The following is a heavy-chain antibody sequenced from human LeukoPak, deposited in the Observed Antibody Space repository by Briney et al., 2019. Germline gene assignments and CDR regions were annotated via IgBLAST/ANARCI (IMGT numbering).Heavy chain of an antibody. J-gene: IGHJ5*01. D-gene: IGHD3-10*01. V-gene: IGHV3-21*01. Sequence: PGGSVRLSCAASGFTFSSYSMNWVRQAPGKGLEWVSSISSSSSYIYYADSVKGRFTISRDNSKNTLYLQMNSLRAEDTAVYYCAKGLWFGELSSWFDSWGQGTLVTVSS. CDR2: ISSSSSYI. CDR3: AKGLWFGELSSWFDS. CDR1: GFTFSSYS.